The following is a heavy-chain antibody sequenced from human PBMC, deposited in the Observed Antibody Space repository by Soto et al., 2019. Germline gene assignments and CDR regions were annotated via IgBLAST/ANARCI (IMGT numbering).Heavy chain of an antibody. CDR3: ARDKGIAVAFDY. Sequence: GGSLRLSCAASGFTFSSYVMHWVRQAPGKGLEWVAVLSYDGANDYYADSVKGRFTVSRDISKNTLYLQMNSLTTEDTALYYCARDKGIAVAFDYWGQGTLVTVSS. CDR1: GFTFSSYV. J-gene: IGHJ4*02. V-gene: IGHV3-30-3*01. CDR2: LSYDGAND. D-gene: IGHD6-19*01.